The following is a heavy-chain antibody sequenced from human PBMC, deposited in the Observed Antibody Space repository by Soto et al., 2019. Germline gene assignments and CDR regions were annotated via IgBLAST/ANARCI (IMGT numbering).Heavy chain of an antibody. CDR2: INHSGST. D-gene: IGHD3-10*01. J-gene: IGHJ3*02. Sequence: SETLSLTCAVYGGSFSGYYWSWIRQPPGKGLEWIGEINHSGSTNYNPSLKSRVTISVDTSKNQFSLKLSSVTAADTAVYYCARGHFSIRGVIPPAFNILGQGTIVTVSS. CDR1: GGSFSGYY. CDR3: ARGHFSIRGVIPPAFNI. V-gene: IGHV4-34*01.